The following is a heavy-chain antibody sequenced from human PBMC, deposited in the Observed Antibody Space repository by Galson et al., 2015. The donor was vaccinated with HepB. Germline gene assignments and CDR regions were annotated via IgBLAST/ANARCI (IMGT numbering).Heavy chain of an antibody. D-gene: IGHD3-10*01. CDR2: INPSGGST. CDR1: GYTFTSYY. Sequence: SVKVSCKASGYTFTSYYMHWVRQAPGQGLEWMGIINPSGGSTSCAQKFQGRVTMARDTSTSTVYMELSSLRSEDTAVYYCARDLAAGTKLLWFGELFGWFDPWGQGTLVTVSS. J-gene: IGHJ5*02. V-gene: IGHV1-46*01. CDR3: ARDLAAGTKLLWFGELFGWFDP.